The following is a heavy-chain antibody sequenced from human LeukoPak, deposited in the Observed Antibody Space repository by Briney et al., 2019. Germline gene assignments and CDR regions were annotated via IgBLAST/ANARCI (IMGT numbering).Heavy chain of an antibody. V-gene: IGHV3-9*01. J-gene: IGHJ6*03. CDR1: GFTFDDYA. CDR2: ISGNSGSI. Sequence: GRSLRLSCAASGFTFDDYAMHWVRQAPGKGLEWVSGISGNSGSICYADSVKGRFTISRDNAKNSLYLQMNSLRAEDTALYYCTTFGYCSSTSCYGGDYYYYMDVWGKGTTVPVSS. CDR3: TTFGYCSSTSCYGGDYYYYMDV. D-gene: IGHD2-2*01.